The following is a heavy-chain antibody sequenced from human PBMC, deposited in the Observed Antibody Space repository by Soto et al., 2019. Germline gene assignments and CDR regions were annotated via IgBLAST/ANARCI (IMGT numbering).Heavy chain of an antibody. D-gene: IGHD4-17*01. J-gene: IGHJ5*02. CDR2: ISSNGGST. CDR1: GFTFSNFG. V-gene: IGHV3-64D*08. Sequence: GESLKISCSASGFTFSNFGMHWVRQAPGKGLEYVSAISSNGGSTYYADSVKGRFSISRDNSKNTLYLQMSSLRPEDTAVYYCVSVTTTHWFDPWGQGTLVTVSS. CDR3: VSVTTTHWFDP.